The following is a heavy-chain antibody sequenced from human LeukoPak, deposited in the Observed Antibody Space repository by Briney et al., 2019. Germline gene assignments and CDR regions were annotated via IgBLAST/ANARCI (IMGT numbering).Heavy chain of an antibody. Sequence: PSETLSLTCTVSGGSISSGDLYWSWIRQPPGKGLEGIGYIYYSGSTYYNPSLKSRVTTSVDTSKNQFSLKLSSVTAADTAVYFCARGAMVAATRSYYYGMDVWGQGTTVTVSS. D-gene: IGHD2-15*01. V-gene: IGHV4-30-4*01. J-gene: IGHJ6*02. CDR1: GGSISSGDLY. CDR3: ARGAMVAATRSYYYGMDV. CDR2: IYYSGST.